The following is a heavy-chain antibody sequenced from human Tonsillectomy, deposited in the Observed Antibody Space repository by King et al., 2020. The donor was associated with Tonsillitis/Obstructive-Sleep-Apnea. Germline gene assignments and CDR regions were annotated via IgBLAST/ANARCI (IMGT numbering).Heavy chain of an antibody. CDR1: GFTFGDYA. D-gene: IGHD3-22*01. V-gene: IGHV3-49*04. Sequence: VQLVESGGGLVQPGRSLRLSCTASGFTFGDYAMSWVRQAPGRGLEWVGFIRSKVYDGTTEYAASVKGRFTISRDDSKSIAHLQMNSLKTEDTAVYYCSRLRADSSDYYSSPGSYYFDYWGQGTLVTVSS. CDR2: IRSKVYDGTT. J-gene: IGHJ4*02. CDR3: SRLRADSSDYYSSPGSYYFDY.